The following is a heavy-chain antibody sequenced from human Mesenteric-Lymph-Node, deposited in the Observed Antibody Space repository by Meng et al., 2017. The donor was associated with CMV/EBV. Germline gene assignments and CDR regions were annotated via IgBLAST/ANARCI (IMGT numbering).Heavy chain of an antibody. D-gene: IGHD2-2*03. V-gene: IGHV3-30*02. J-gene: IGHJ4*02. CDR1: GFTFSSYG. CDR2: IRYDGSNK. CDR3: ARGVGIVVVPAALY. Sequence: GESLKISCAASGFTFSSYGMHWVRQAPGKGLEWVAFIRYDGSNKYYADSVKGRFTISRDNSKNTLYLQMNSLRAEDTAVYYCARGVGIVVVPAALYWGQGTLVTVSS.